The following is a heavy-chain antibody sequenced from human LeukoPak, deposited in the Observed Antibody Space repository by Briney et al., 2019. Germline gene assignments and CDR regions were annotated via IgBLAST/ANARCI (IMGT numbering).Heavy chain of an antibody. CDR2: ISGSGGST. V-gene: IGHV3-23*01. J-gene: IGHJ4*02. Sequence: GGSVRLSCAASGFTFSRYAMSWVRQAPGKGLEWVSAISGSGGSTYYADSVKGRFTISRDNSKNTLYLQMNSLRAEDTAVYYCAKDLDYYDSSGPDYWGQGTLVTVSS. CDR3: AKDLDYYDSSGPDY. CDR1: GFTFSRYA. D-gene: IGHD3-22*01.